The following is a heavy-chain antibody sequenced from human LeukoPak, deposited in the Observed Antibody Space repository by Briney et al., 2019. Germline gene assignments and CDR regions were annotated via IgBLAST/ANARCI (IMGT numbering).Heavy chain of an antibody. CDR2: INAGNGNT. D-gene: IGHD7-27*01. J-gene: IGHJ6*04. CDR3: AYLGRVTRRVYGIDV. CDR1: GYTFTSYA. V-gene: IGHV1-3*01. Sequence: ASVKVSCKASGYTFTSYAMHWVRQAPGQRLEWMGWINAGNGNTKYSQKFQGRVTITRDTSASTAYMELSSLRSEDTAVYYCAYLGRVTRRVYGIDVWGKGTTVTVSS.